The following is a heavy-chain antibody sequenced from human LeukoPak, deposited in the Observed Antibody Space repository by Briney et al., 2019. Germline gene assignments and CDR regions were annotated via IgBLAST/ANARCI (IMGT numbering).Heavy chain of an antibody. Sequence: ASVMVSCKASGYTFTTYAMHWVRQAPGQRLEWMGWINAGNGNTKYSQKFQGRVTITRDTSASTAYMELSSLRSEDTAVYYCARGSCSGGSCYCDYWGQGTLVTVSS. V-gene: IGHV1-3*01. J-gene: IGHJ4*02. CDR1: GYTFTTYA. CDR2: INAGNGNT. CDR3: ARGSCSGGSCYCDY. D-gene: IGHD2-15*01.